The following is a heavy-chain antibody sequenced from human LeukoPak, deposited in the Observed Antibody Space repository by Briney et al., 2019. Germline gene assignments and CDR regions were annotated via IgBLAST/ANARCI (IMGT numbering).Heavy chain of an antibody. Sequence: SETLSLTCTVSGGSISSYYWSWIRQPPGKGLEWIGYIYYSGSTNYNPSLKSRVTISVDTSKNQFSLKLSSVTAADTAVYYCARLRVPANYFDYWGQGTLVTVSS. CDR3: ARLRVPANYFDY. D-gene: IGHD2-2*01. V-gene: IGHV4-59*08. CDR2: IYYSGST. J-gene: IGHJ4*02. CDR1: GGSISSYY.